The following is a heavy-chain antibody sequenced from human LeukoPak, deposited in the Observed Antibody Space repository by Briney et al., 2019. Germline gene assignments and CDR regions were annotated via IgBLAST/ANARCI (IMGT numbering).Heavy chain of an antibody. CDR3: ARDAFTMVRGVIIANWFDP. D-gene: IGHD3-10*01. J-gene: IGHJ5*02. Sequence: SETLSLTCTVSGGSISSYYWSWIRQPPGKGLEWIGYIYYSGSTNYNPSLKSRVPISVDTSKNQFSLKLSSVTAADTAVYYCARDAFTMVRGVIIANWFDPWGQGTLVTVSS. V-gene: IGHV4-59*01. CDR1: GGSISSYY. CDR2: IYYSGST.